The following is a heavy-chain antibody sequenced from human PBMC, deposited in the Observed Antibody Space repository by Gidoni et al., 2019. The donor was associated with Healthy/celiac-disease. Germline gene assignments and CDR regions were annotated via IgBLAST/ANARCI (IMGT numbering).Heavy chain of an antibody. V-gene: IGHV4-34*01. J-gene: IGHJ4*02. Sequence: QVQLQQWGAGLLKPSETLSLTCAVYGGSFSGYYWSWIRQPPGKGLEWIGEINHSGSTNYNPSLKSRVTISVDTSKNQFSLKLSSVTAADTAVYYCARGHGGPSENYCFDYWGQGTLVTVSS. CDR2: INHSGST. CDR1: GGSFSGYY. CDR3: ARGHGGPSENYCFDY.